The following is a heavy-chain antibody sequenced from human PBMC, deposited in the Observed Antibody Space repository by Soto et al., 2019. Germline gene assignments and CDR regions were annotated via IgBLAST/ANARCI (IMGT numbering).Heavy chain of an antibody. CDR2: ISGSGGST. Sequence: PGGSLRLSCAASGFTFSSYAMSWVRQAPGKGLEWVSAISGSGGSTYYADSVKGRFTISRDNSKNTLYLQMNSLRAEDTAVYYCAKEGKWQQLVVGILHYWGQGTLVTVSS. CDR1: GFTFSSYA. D-gene: IGHD6-13*01. V-gene: IGHV3-23*01. J-gene: IGHJ4*02. CDR3: AKEGKWQQLVVGILHY.